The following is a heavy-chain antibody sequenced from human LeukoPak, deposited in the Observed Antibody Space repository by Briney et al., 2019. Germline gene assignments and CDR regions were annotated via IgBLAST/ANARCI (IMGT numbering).Heavy chain of an antibody. J-gene: IGHJ4*02. D-gene: IGHD1-1*01. CDR1: GFTFPSHV. CDR3: VREGLERRTNFDY. V-gene: IGHV3-64D*06. Sequence: GGSLRLSCSASGFTFPSHVMHWVRQAPGKGLQYVSGISMNAQTTYYAGSVKGRFTISRDSSKNTVYLQMNSLTAEDTAVYYCVREGLERRTNFDYWGQGTLVSVSS. CDR2: ISMNAQTT.